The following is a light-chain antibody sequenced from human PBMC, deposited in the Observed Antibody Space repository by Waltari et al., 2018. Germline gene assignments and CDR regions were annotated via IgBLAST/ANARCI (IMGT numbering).Light chain of an antibody. CDR1: SSNIGSYT. J-gene: IGLJ3*02. V-gene: IGLV1-44*01. Sequence: QSVLTQPPSASGTPGQRVTISSSGSSSNIGSYTVNWYQQFPGTAPKLLIYSNDQRPSGVPDRFSGSKSGTSASLAISGLQSEDEADYYCATWDDRLNGQGVFGGGTRLTVL. CDR2: SND. CDR3: ATWDDRLNGQGV.